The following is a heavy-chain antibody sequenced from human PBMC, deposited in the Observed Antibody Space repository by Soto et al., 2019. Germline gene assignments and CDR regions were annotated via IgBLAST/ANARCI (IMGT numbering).Heavy chain of an antibody. D-gene: IGHD2-15*01. CDR2: IIPILGIA. CDR1: GGTFSSYT. V-gene: IGHV1-69*02. Sequence: QVQLVQSGAEVKKPGSSVKVSCKASGGTFSSYTISWVRQAPGQGLEWMGRIIPILGIANYAQKFQGRVTITADKPTSTAYMELSSLRSEDTAVYYCVGVVAGGNDYWGQGTLVTVSS. J-gene: IGHJ4*02. CDR3: VGVVAGGNDY.